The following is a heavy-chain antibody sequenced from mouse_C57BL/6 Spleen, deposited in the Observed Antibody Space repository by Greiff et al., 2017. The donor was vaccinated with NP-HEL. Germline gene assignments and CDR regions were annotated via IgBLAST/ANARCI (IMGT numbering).Heavy chain of an antibody. CDR1: GYTFTSYG. J-gene: IGHJ3*01. D-gene: IGHD2-2*01. V-gene: IGHV1-81*01. Sequence: QVQLQQSGAELARPGASVKLSCKASGYTFTSYGISWVKQRTGQGLEWIGEIYPRSGNTYYNEKFKGKATLTADKSSSTAYMELRSLTSEDSAVYFCARLGYDGAWFAYWGQGTLVTVSA. CDR2: IYPRSGNT. CDR3: ARLGYDGAWFAY.